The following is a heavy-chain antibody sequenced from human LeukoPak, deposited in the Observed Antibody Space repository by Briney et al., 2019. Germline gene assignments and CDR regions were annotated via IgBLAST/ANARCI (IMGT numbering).Heavy chain of an antibody. CDR1: GFTFSSYG. Sequence: GGSLRLSCAASGFTFSSYGMHWVRQAPGKGLEWVAFIRYDGSNKYYADSVKGRFTISRDNAKNSLYLQMNSLRAEDTAVYYCARDTSRVPRGYRGYQPFDFWGQGTLVTVSS. D-gene: IGHD5-12*01. J-gene: IGHJ4*02. CDR2: IRYDGSNK. CDR3: ARDTSRVPRGYRGYQPFDF. V-gene: IGHV3-30*02.